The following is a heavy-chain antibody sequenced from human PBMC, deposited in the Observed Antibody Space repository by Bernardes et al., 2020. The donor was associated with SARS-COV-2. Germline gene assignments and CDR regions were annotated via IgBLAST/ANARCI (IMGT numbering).Heavy chain of an antibody. CDR3: VRSVPGGHVASVIDY. V-gene: IGHV3-21*01. CDR2: ISPNSDYI. CDR1: EFNFRSYS. Sequence: GGSLRLSCEGSEFNFRSYSMNWVRQAPGKGLEWVSSISPNSDYIYYAESVKGRFTISRDNAKNSLFLQMNSLRAEDTAVYYCVRSVPGGHVASVIDYWGPGTLVTVSS. D-gene: IGHD6-19*01. J-gene: IGHJ4*02.